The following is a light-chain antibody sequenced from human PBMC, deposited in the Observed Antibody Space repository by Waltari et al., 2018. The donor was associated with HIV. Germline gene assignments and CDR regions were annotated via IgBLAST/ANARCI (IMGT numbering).Light chain of an antibody. CDR2: YDD. Sequence: QSVLTQPPSVSEAPRQRVPISCSGTSPHIGKQPVNWYQHLPGKPPKLLIYYDDLLASGVSDRFSGSKAGTSASLAISGLQSEDESDYYCAAWDDSLNGVVFGGGTKLTVL. J-gene: IGLJ2*01. V-gene: IGLV1-36*01. CDR3: AAWDDSLNGVV. CDR1: SPHIGKQP.